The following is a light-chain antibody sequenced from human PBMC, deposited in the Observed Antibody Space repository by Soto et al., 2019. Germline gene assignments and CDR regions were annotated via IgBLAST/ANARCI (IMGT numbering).Light chain of an antibody. J-gene: IGKJ4*01. Sequence: EIVMTQSPATLSVSPGERATLSCRASQSVSGNLAWYQQKPGQAHRLLIYGASTRATDIPARFSGSGSETEFTLTISSLQSEDFAIYYCQQYINWPLTFGGGTKVEVK. V-gene: IGKV3-15*01. CDR2: GAS. CDR1: QSVSGN. CDR3: QQYINWPLT.